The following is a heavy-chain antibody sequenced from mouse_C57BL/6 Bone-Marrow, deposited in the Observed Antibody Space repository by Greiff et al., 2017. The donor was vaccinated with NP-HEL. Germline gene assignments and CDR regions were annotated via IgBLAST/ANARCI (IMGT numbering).Heavy chain of an antibody. CDR1: GYSITSGYY. J-gene: IGHJ2*01. Sequence: EVKLVESGPGLVKPSQSLSLTCSVTGYSITSGYYWNWIRQFPGNKLEWMGYISYDGSNNYNPSLKNRISITRDTSKNQFFLKLNSVTTEDTATYYCARERIYDGYYDWGQGTTLTVSS. D-gene: IGHD2-3*01. V-gene: IGHV3-6*01. CDR2: ISYDGSN. CDR3: ARERIYDGYYD.